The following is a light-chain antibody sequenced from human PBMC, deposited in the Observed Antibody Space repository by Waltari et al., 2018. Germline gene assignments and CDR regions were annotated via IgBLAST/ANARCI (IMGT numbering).Light chain of an antibody. CDR3: QQRFNWPPLT. V-gene: IGKV3-11*01. Sequence: EVVLTLSPAVLSLSPGESATLSCTTSQSVGTYLAWYQQKPGQPPRLLLYDSSNRATGIPARFSGSGSGTDFNLTISSLEPEDFAMYYCQQRFNWPPLTFGGGTKV. CDR1: QSVGTY. CDR2: DSS. J-gene: IGKJ4*01.